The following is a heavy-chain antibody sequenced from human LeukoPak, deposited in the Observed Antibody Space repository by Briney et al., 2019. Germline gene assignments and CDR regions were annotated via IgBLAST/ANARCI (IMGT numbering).Heavy chain of an antibody. CDR2: ISGSGGST. Sequence: GGSLRLSCAASGFTFSSYSMNWVRQAPGKGLEWVSAISGSGGSTYYADSVKGRFTISRDNSKNTLYLQMNSLRAEDTAVYYCATLFDWLLGYWGQGTLVTVSS. CDR3: ATLFDWLLGY. CDR1: GFTFSSYS. D-gene: IGHD3-9*01. J-gene: IGHJ4*02. V-gene: IGHV3-23*01.